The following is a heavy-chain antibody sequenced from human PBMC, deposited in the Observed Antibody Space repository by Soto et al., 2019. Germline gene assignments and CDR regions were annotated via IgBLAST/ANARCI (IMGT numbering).Heavy chain of an antibody. V-gene: IGHV4-59*01. CDR2: IYYSGTT. D-gene: IGHD6-13*01. J-gene: IGHJ4*02. CDR1: GGSISNYY. CDR3: ARGPGIAAAGTHEFAY. Sequence: SLTCTVSGGSISNYYWSWIRQPLGKGLEWIGYIYYSGTTNYTPSLKSRVTISVDTSKNQFSLKLSSVTAADTAVYYCARGPGIAAAGTHEFAYWGQGTLVPVS.